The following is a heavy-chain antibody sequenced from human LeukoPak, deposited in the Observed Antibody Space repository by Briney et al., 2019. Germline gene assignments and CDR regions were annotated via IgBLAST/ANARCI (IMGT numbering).Heavy chain of an antibody. D-gene: IGHD3-22*01. J-gene: IGHJ4*02. CDR3: ASYYYDSRSFDY. V-gene: IGHV4-39*02. CDR1: GGSISSSSYY. Sequence: SETLSLTCTVSGGSISSSSYYWGGIREPPGKGLEWMGGIYYSGSTYYNPSLNRPFTISVDASKNHFSLKLSSVTAADTAVYYCASYYYDSRSFDYWGQGTLVTVSS. CDR2: IYYSGST.